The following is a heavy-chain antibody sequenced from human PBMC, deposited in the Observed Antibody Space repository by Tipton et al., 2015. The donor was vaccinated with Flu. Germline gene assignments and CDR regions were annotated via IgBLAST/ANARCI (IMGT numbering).Heavy chain of an antibody. CDR1: GYSISSGYY. Sequence: TLSLTCAVSGYSISSGYYWGWIRQPPGKGLEWIGSIYHSGSTYYNPSLKSRVTISVDTSKNQFPLKLSSVTAADTAVYYCARQLSMGATSGFDYWGQGTLVTVSS. V-gene: IGHV4-38-2*01. CDR2: IYHSGST. D-gene: IGHD1-26*01. J-gene: IGHJ4*02. CDR3: ARQLSMGATSGFDY.